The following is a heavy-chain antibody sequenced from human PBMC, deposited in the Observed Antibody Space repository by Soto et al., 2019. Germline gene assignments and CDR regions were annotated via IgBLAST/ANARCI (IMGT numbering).Heavy chain of an antibody. Sequence: SETLSLTCTVSGGSISSYYWSWIRQPPGKGLEWIGYIYYSGSTNYNPSLKSRVTISVDTSKNQFSLKLSSVTAADTAVYYCARYDDYVWGSYHYWGQGTLVTVSS. V-gene: IGHV4-59*01. CDR2: IYYSGST. CDR3: ARYDDYVWGSYHY. J-gene: IGHJ4*02. CDR1: GGSISSYY. D-gene: IGHD3-16*02.